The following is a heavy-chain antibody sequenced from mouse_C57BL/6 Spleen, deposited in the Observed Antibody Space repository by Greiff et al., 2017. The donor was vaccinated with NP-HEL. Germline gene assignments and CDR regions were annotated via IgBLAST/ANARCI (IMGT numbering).Heavy chain of an antibody. CDR2: INPGSGGT. J-gene: IGHJ4*01. V-gene: IGHV1-54*01. Sequence: VQLVESGAELVRPGTSVKVSCKASGYAFTNYLIEWVKQRPGQGLEWIGVINPGSGGTNYNEKFKGKATLTADKSSSTAYMQLSSLTSEDSAVYFCASRFLYAMDYWGQGTSVTVSS. CDR1: GYAFTNYL. CDR3: ASRFLYAMDY.